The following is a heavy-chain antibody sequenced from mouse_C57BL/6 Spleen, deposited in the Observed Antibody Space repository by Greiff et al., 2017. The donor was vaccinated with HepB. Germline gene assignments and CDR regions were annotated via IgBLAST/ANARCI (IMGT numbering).Heavy chain of an antibody. CDR3: AREGELLRFDY. CDR2: IYPGDGDT. V-gene: IGHV1-82*01. CDR1: GYAFSSSW. J-gene: IGHJ2*01. Sequence: QVQLKQSGPELVKPGASVKISCKASGYAFSSSWMNWVKQRPGKGLEWIGRIYPGDGDTNYNGKFKGKATLTADKSSSTAYMQLSSLTSEDSAVYLCAREGELLRFDYWGQGTTLTVSS. D-gene: IGHD1-1*01.